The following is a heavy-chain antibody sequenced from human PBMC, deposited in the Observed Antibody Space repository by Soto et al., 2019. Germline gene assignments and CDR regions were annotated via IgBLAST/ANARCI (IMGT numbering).Heavy chain of an antibody. CDR2: IYYSGST. V-gene: IGHV4-39*01. CDR1: GGSISSSSYY. J-gene: IGHJ4*02. D-gene: IGHD6-19*01. Sequence: QLQLQESGPGLVKPSETLSLTCTVSGGSISSSSYYWGWIRQPPGKGLEWIGSIYYSGSTYYNPSLKSRVTISVDTSKNQFSLKLSSVTAADTAVYYCACHPPIIAVAGTFDYWGQGTLVTVSS. CDR3: ACHPPIIAVAGTFDY.